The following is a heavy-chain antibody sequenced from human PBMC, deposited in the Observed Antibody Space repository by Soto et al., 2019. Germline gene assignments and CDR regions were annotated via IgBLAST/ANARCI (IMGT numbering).Heavy chain of an antibody. V-gene: IGHV3-7*01. D-gene: IGHD6-13*01. CDR2: IKQDGSEK. Sequence: EVQLVESGGGLVQPGGSLRLSCAASGFTFSSYWMNWDRQAPGKGLEWVANIKQDGSEKYYVDSVKGRFTISRDNTKNSLYLQMNSLRAEDTAVYYCAREQLQVVIPDYWGQGTLVTVSS. J-gene: IGHJ4*02. CDR3: AREQLQVVIPDY. CDR1: GFTFSSYW.